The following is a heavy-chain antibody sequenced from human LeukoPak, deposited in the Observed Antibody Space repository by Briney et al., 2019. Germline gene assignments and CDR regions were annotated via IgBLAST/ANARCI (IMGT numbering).Heavy chain of an antibody. CDR3: ARSYTGFGYALHDY. D-gene: IGHD2-8*02. CDR1: GYTFTDYY. CDR2: INPNSGGT. Sequence: ASVKVSCKASGYTFTDYYMHWVRQAPGQGLEWMGWINPNSGGTNYAQKFQGRVTMTRDTSISTAYMELSSLRSDDTAMYYCARSYTGFGYALHDYWGQGTLVTVSS. J-gene: IGHJ4*02. V-gene: IGHV1-2*02.